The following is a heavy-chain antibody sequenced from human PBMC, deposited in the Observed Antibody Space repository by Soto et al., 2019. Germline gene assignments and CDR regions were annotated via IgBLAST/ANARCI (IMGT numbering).Heavy chain of an antibody. V-gene: IGHV4-38-2*01. CDR2: ITHSGST. Sequence: PPDTLSLTCSVSGNSISRVSYCACILHPPGKDLEWIGEITHSGSTHYNPSLKSRVTISVDTSKNQFSLKLSSVTAADTAVYYCVYGDNEGEYYYYGMDVWGQGTTVTVS. CDR3: VYGDNEGEYYYYGMDV. CDR1: GNSISRVSY. D-gene: IGHD4-17*01. J-gene: IGHJ6*02.